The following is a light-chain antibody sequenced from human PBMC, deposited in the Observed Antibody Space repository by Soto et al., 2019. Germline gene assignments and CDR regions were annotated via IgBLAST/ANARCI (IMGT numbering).Light chain of an antibody. CDR2: LGS. CDR1: ARLLHKNGYNY. V-gene: IGKV2-28*01. J-gene: IGKJ1*01. Sequence: IVMTQSPLSLSVTPGEAASISCMSSARLLHKNGYNYVDWYMQKPGQSPQLLIYLGSNRASGVPDMFSGSGSDTYFTLEISRVDADDVGVYYCMQPLENFRTFGQGTKVEIK. CDR3: MQPLENFRT.